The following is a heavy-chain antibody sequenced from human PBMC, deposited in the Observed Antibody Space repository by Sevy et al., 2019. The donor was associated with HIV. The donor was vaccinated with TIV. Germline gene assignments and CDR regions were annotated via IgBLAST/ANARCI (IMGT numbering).Heavy chain of an antibody. Sequence: GSLRLSCAAAGFSFSRYGMHWARQAPGKGLEWVAVISNDGSDKEYADSVKGRFIVSRDNSKDTVYLQMNSLRPDDTAVYYCANSRGRYEGSSWLYYYYLMDVWGQGTTVTVSS. D-gene: IGHD6-13*01. CDR3: ANSRGRYEGSSWLYYYYLMDV. CDR1: GFSFSRYG. V-gene: IGHV3-30*18. J-gene: IGHJ6*02. CDR2: ISNDGSDK.